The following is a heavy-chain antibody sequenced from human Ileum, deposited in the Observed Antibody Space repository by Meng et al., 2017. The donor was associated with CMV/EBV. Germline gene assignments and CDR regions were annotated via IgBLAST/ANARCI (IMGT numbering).Heavy chain of an antibody. J-gene: IGHJ4*02. D-gene: IGHD5-24*01. CDR2: INSGGSST. Sequence: GGSLRLSCAASGFTFSSYWMNWVRQAPGKGLVWVSRINSGGSSTSYADSVKGRFTISRDNAKNTLYLQMNSLRAEDTAVYYCARYACPTDPDGHNTFDDWGQGTLVTVSS. V-gene: IGHV3-74*01. CDR3: ARYACPTDPDGHNTFDD. CDR1: GFTFSSYW.